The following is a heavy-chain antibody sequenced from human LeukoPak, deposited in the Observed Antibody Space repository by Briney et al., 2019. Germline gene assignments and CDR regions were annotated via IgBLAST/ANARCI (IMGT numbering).Heavy chain of an antibody. CDR3: AGDYRGSLDY. Sequence: SETLSLTCTVYGGSFSGYYWSWIRQPPGKGLEWIGEINHSGSTNSNPSLKSRVTVSVDTSKNQFSLKLTSVTAADTAVYYCAGDYRGSLDYWGQGTLVTVSS. CDR1: GGSFSGYY. D-gene: IGHD3-10*01. V-gene: IGHV4-34*01. J-gene: IGHJ4*02. CDR2: INHSGST.